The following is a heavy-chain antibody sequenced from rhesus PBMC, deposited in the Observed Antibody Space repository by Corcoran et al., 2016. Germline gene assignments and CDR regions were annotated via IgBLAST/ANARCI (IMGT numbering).Heavy chain of an antibody. D-gene: IGHD6-37*01. CDR3: ARDGALSGGWSGNQFDV. Sequence: QVQLQESGPGLVKPSETLSLTCAVSGSSISSGYGWSWIRQPPGMGLEWFGDIGGSSGYTNFTPPLKRRVTISKDPSKSLFFLKLSSVTAADTALYYCARDGALSGGWSGNQFDVWGAGVLVTVSS. CDR2: IGGSSGYT. CDR1: GSSISSGYG. V-gene: IGHV4-127*01. J-gene: IGHJ5-1*01.